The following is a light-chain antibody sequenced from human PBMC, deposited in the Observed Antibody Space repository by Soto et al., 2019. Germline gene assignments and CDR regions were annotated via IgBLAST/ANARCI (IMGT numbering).Light chain of an antibody. CDR2: DAS. CDR3: QQYDILPLT. Sequence: DIQMTQTPSSLSASVGDRVTFTCQASQDITNCLNWYHQKPGKAPKLLIYDASNLETGVPSRFSGSGSGTHFTFTISSLQHEDTATYYCQQYDILPLTFGPGTKVEI. V-gene: IGKV1-33*01. J-gene: IGKJ3*01. CDR1: QDITNC.